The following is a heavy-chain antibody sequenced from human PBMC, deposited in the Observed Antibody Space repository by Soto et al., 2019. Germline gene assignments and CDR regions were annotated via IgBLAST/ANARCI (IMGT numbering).Heavy chain of an antibody. V-gene: IGHV3-7*01. Sequence: QTGGSLRLSCAASGFTFSSYWMSWVRQAPGKGLEWVANIKQDGSEKYYVDSVKGRFTISRDNAKNSLYLQMNSLRAEDTAVYYCARDLVPADIVYYYYGMDVWGQGTTVTVSS. CDR3: ARDLVPADIVYYYYGMDV. D-gene: IGHD2-2*02. CDR2: IKQDGSEK. J-gene: IGHJ6*02. CDR1: GFTFSSYW.